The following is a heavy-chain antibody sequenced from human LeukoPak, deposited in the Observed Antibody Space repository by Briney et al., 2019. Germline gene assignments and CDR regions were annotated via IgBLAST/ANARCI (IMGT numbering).Heavy chain of an antibody. CDR3: AKDLDYYDSSAYFDY. D-gene: IGHD3-22*01. Sequence: PGGSLRLSCAASGFTFSSYAMSWVRQAPGKGLEWVSAISGSGGSTYYADSVKGRFTISRDNSKNTLYLQMNSLRAEDTAVYYCAKDLDYYDSSAYFDYWGQGTLVTVSS. CDR2: ISGSGGST. V-gene: IGHV3-23*01. J-gene: IGHJ4*02. CDR1: GFTFSSYA.